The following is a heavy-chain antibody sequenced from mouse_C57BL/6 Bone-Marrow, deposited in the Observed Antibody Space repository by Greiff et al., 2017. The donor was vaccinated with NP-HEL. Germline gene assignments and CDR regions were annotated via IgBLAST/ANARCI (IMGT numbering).Heavy chain of an antibody. D-gene: IGHD2-5*01. CDR2: ISSGGSYT. Sequence: EVTLMESGGDLVKPGGSLKLSCAASGFTFSSYGMSWVRQTPDKRLEWVATISSGGSYTYYPDSVKGRFTISRDNAKNTLYLQMSSLKSEDTAMYYCARRGYYSNYLDYWGQGTTLTVSS. J-gene: IGHJ2*01. V-gene: IGHV5-6*02. CDR1: GFTFSSYG. CDR3: ARRGYYSNYLDY.